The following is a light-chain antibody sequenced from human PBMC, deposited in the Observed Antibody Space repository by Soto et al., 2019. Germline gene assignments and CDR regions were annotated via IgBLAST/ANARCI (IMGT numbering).Light chain of an antibody. J-gene: IGKJ3*01. CDR2: GAS. CDR1: QSVSSSSY. V-gene: IGKV3-20*01. CDR3: QQYVSSPRGFT. Sequence: EIVLTQSPDTLSFSPGERATLSCRASQSVSSSSYLSWYQQKPGQAPRLLIYGASNRATGVPDRFSGSGSGTDFTLTISRLEPEDFAIYYCQQYVSSPRGFTLGPGTKVDIK.